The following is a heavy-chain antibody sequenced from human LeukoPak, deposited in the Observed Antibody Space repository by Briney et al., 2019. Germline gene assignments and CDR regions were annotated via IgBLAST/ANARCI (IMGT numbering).Heavy chain of an antibody. CDR1: GDGVSSNSAA. CDR2: TYYRSKWYN. D-gene: IGHD2-2*01. J-gene: IGHJ4*02. CDR3: AGGPGAMFH. Sequence: SQTLSLTCAISGDGVSSNSAAWNWTRQSPSRGLEWLGRTYYRSKWYNGYAVSVKSRITINPDTSKNQFSLQLNSVTPEDTAVYYCAGGPGAMFHWGQGTLVTVSS. V-gene: IGHV6-1*01.